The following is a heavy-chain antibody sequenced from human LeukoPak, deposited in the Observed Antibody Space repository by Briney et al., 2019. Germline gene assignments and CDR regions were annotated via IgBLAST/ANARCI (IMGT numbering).Heavy chain of an antibody. J-gene: IGHJ4*02. CDR1: GFTFSTYV. CDR3: AKVTGGTSSLFDY. CDR2: ISGSGGST. V-gene: IGHV3-23*01. D-gene: IGHD6-6*01. Sequence: PGESLRLSCGASGFTFSTYVMSWIRQAPGKGLEWVSSISGSGGSTYYADSVKGRFTISRDNSKNTLYLQMKSLRAEDTAVYYCAKVTGGTSSLFDYWGQGNLVTVSS.